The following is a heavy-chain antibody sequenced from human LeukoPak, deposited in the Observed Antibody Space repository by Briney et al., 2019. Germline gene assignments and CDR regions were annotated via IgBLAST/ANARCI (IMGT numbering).Heavy chain of an antibody. CDR2: INHSGST. J-gene: IGHJ4*02. D-gene: IGHD1-26*01. CDR3: ARGGRSGSYRY. V-gene: IGHV4-34*01. CDR1: GGSFSGYY. Sequence: SETLSLTCAVYGGSFSGYYWSWIRQPPGKGLEWIGEINHSGSTNYNPSLKSRVTISVDTSKNQFSLKLSSVTAADTAVYYCARGGRSGSYRYWGQGTLVTVSS.